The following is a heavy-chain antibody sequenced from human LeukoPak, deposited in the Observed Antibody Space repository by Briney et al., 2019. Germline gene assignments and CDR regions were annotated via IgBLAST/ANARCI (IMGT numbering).Heavy chain of an antibody. CDR2: ISYDGSNK. CDR3: ARTSSSWYYFDY. Sequence: GGSLRLSCAASGFTFSSYAMHWVRQAPGKGLEWVAVISYDGSNKYYADSVKGRFTISRDNSKNTLYLQMNSLRAEDTAVYYCARTSSSWYYFDYWGQGTLVTVSS. CDR1: GFTFSSYA. D-gene: IGHD6-13*01. V-gene: IGHV3-30-3*01. J-gene: IGHJ4*02.